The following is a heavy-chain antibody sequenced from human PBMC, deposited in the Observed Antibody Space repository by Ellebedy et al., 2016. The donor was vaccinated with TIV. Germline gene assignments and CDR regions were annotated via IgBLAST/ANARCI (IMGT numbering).Heavy chain of an antibody. CDR3: ARDGSEWSRDY. J-gene: IGHJ4*02. CDR2: IDFSGTGT. D-gene: IGHD3-3*01. Sequence: GESLKISXAASGFTFSIAGMTWVRQAPRKGLEWVATIDFSGTGTYYADSVKGRFIISRDNTKNSLFLQMNSLGVEDTAVYYCARDGSEWSRDYWGQGTLVTVSS. CDR1: GFTFSIAG. V-gene: IGHV3-21*06.